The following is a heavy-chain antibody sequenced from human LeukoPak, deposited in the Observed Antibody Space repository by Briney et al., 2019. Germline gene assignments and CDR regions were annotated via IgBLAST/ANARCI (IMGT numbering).Heavy chain of an antibody. V-gene: IGHV1-8*01. CDR2: LNPNSGNT. D-gene: IGHD2-2*01. CDR1: GYTFTSYD. Sequence: ASVKVSRKDSGYTFTSYDITWVRQATGQGLEWMGWLNPNSGNTSYAQKYQGRVTMTRNTSISTAYMELSSRVSEDTAVDYCSRQYCSSTNCPNYPWGQGALVTGSS. CDR3: SRQYCSSTNCPNYP. J-gene: IGHJ5*02.